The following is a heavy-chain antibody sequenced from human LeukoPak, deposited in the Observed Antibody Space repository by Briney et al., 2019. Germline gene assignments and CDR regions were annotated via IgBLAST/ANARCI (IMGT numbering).Heavy chain of an antibody. Sequence: PSETLSLTCTVSGGSISSGGYYWSWIRQPPGKGLEWIGYIYHSGSTYYNPSLKSRVTISVDRSKNQFSLKLSSVTAADTAVYYCARVPLTPNSERHAFDIWGQGTMVTVSS. J-gene: IGHJ3*02. V-gene: IGHV4-30-2*01. D-gene: IGHD1-1*01. CDR3: ARVPLTPNSERHAFDI. CDR2: IYHSGST. CDR1: GGSISSGGYY.